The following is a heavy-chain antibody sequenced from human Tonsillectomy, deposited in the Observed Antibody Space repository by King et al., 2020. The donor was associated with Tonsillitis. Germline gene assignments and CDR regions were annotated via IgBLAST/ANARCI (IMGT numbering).Heavy chain of an antibody. D-gene: IGHD2-8*01. CDR3: AREMGSLSGFDS. J-gene: IGHJ4*02. CDR2: IFPGDSDT. CDR1: GYSFSSYW. Sequence: VQLVESGAEVKKSGESLTISCKGSGYSFSSYWIGWVRQMPGKGLEWMGIIFPGDSDTTYSPSFQGQVTISVDKSITTAYLQWSSLKASDTAIYFCAREMGSLSGFDSWGQGTPVTVSS. V-gene: IGHV5-51*03.